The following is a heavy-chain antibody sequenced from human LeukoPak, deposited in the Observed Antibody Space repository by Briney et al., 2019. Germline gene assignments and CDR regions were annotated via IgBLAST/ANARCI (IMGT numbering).Heavy chain of an antibody. CDR2: IYSSGRT. Sequence: GGSLRLSCTASGFTVSSNYMSWVRQAPGKGLEWVSVIYSSGRTKYADSVEGRFTISRDNYKNTLYLQMDSLRVEDTAMYYCARDVRGYNPFDYWGQGTLVTVSS. J-gene: IGHJ4*02. V-gene: IGHV3-53*01. D-gene: IGHD5-24*01. CDR1: GFTVSSNY. CDR3: ARDVRGYNPFDY.